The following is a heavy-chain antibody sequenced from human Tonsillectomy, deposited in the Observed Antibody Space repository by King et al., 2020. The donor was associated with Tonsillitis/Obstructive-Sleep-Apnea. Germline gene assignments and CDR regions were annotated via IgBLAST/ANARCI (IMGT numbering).Heavy chain of an antibody. V-gene: IGHV4-59*01. CDR3: ARGVATPRGWFDP. J-gene: IGHJ5*02. Sequence: LQLQESGPGLVKPSETLSLTCTVSGGSISSYYWSWIRQPPGKGLEWMGYFYYSGSTNYNPSLESRVTISVDTSKNQFSLKLSSVTAADTAVYYCARGVATPRGWFDPWGQGTLVTVSS. CDR1: GGSISSYY. CDR2: FYYSGST. D-gene: IGHD6-6*01.